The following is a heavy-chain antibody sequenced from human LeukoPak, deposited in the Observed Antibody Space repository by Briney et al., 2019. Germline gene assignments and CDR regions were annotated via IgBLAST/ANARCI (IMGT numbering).Heavy chain of an antibody. CDR2: INQDGNSQ. CDR3: ARSLWPEDY. V-gene: IGHV3-7*01. CDR1: GFAFSSYW. J-gene: IGHJ4*02. D-gene: IGHD2-21*01. Sequence: GGSLRLSCEASGFAFSSYWASWVRQAPGKGLEWVANINQDGNSQNYVDSVRGRFTISKGNAKNSVYLQMNSLRAEDTAVYYCARSLWPEDYWGQGILVTVSS.